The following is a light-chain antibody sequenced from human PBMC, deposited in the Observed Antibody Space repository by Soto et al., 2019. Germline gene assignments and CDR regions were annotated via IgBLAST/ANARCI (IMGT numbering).Light chain of an antibody. CDR1: QSVNTN. V-gene: IGKV3-15*01. CDR3: QQHNDWPLT. J-gene: IGKJ4*01. CDR2: RIS. Sequence: EIVMTQSPATLSVSPGETATLSCRASQSVNTNLAWYQQKAGQAPRLLIYRISTRATGIPARFSGRGSGTEFPLPIHSLPAEDFAVYYCQQHNDWPLTFGGGTKVEIK.